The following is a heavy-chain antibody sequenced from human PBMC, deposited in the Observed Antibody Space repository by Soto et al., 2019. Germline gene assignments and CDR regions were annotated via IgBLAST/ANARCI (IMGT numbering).Heavy chain of an antibody. V-gene: IGHV1-18*01. CDR1: GYPFTAYG. D-gene: IGHD3-22*01. CDR3: ARELNTDSSAYYSFAY. J-gene: IGHJ4*02. CDR2: VSTNNADT. Sequence: GSVKVYFKTSGYPFTAYGLALLRQAPGQRPEWIGWVSTNNADTNYSQKFQGRVTMTTYRSTTTTYMELRSLRSDDTAVYYCARELNTDSSAYYSFAYWGQGTLVTVS.